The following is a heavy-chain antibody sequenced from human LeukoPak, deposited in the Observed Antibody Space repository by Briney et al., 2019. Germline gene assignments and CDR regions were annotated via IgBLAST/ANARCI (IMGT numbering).Heavy chain of an antibody. D-gene: IGHD6-13*01. V-gene: IGHV3-48*03. J-gene: IGHJ4*02. CDR3: ARERQGSNWDPFDY. CDR2: ITSSGRTT. CDR1: GFTFSNYE. Sequence: GGSLRLSCAASGFTFSNYEMNWVRQAPGNGLEWLSYITSSGRTTDYADSVKGRFTISRDNAKNSLYLQLNSLRVEDTAVYYCARERQGSNWDPFDYWGQGTLVTVSS.